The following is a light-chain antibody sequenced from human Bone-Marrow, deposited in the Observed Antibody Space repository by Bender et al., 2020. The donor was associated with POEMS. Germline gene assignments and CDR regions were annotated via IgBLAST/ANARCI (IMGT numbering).Light chain of an antibody. CDR2: GKN. V-gene: IGLV3-19*01. CDR3: NSRDSIGSLHVV. CDR1: SLRSYY. Sequence: SSELTQDPAVSVALGQTARITCQGDSLRSYYASWYQQKAGQAPVLVIYGKNKRPSGIPDRFSGSISGNTAALTITGAQAEDEADYYCNSRDSIGSLHVVFGGGTKLTVL. J-gene: IGLJ2*01.